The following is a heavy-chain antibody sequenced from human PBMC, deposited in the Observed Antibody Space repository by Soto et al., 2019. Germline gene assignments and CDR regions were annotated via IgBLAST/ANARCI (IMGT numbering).Heavy chain of an antibody. CDR1: GFTFSSYS. V-gene: IGHV3-21*01. D-gene: IGHD3-3*01. J-gene: IGHJ6*02. Sequence: EVQLVESGGGLVKPGGSLRLSCAASGFTFSSYSMNWVRQAPGKGLEWVSSISSSSSYIYYADSVKGRFTISRDNAKNSLYLKMNSLRAEDTAVYYCASPLYYDFWSGYYEDYYYYGMDVWGQGTTVTVSS. CDR3: ASPLYYDFWSGYYEDYYYYGMDV. CDR2: ISSSSSYI.